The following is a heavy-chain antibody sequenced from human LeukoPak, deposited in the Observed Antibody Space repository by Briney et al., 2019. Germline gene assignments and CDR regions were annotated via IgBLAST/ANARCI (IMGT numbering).Heavy chain of an antibody. CDR2: ISGSGGST. V-gene: IGHV3-23*01. CDR1: GFTFSSYA. J-gene: IGHJ5*02. D-gene: IGHD4-17*01. Sequence: PGGSLRLSCAASGFTFSSYAMSWVRQAPGKGLEWVPAISGSGGSTYYADSVKGRFTISRDNSKNTLYLQMNSLRAEDTAVYYCAKSGGHDYGDYVKENWFDPWGQGTLVTVSS. CDR3: AKSGGHDYGDYVKENWFDP.